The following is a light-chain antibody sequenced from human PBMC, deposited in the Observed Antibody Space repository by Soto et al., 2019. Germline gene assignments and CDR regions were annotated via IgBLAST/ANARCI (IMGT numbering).Light chain of an antibody. CDR1: QVVTTN. V-gene: IGKV3-15*01. CDR2: DAS. CDR3: QQYSNWPPIT. J-gene: IGKJ5*01. Sequence: EIVMTQSPDTLSLSPGERATLSCRASQVVTTNLAWYQQKPGQAPRLLIYDASTRAAGIPARFSGTGSGTEFTLTISSLQSEDFAVYYCQQYSNWPPITFGQGTSLEI.